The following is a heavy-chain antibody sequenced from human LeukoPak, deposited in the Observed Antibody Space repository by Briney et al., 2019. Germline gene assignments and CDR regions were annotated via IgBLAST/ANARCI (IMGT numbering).Heavy chain of an antibody. CDR3: AISDLVVVTAYGMDV. D-gene: IGHD2-21*02. CDR1: GFTFSSYS. Sequence: GGSLRLSCAASGFTFSSYSMSWVRQAPGKGLEWVSAISGSGGSTYYADSVKGRFTISRDNSKNTLYLQMNSLRAEDTAVYYCAISDLVVVTAYGMDVWGQGTTVTVSS. CDR2: ISGSGGST. J-gene: IGHJ6*02. V-gene: IGHV3-23*01.